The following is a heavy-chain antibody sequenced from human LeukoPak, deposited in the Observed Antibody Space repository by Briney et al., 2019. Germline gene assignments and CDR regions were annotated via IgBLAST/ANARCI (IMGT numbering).Heavy chain of an antibody. CDR1: GFTFSSYS. V-gene: IGHV3-21*01. CDR3: ARDGVSYGYFDY. CDR2: ISSSSSYI. J-gene: IGHJ4*02. Sequence: PGGSLRLSCAASGFTFSSYSMNWVRQAPGKGLEWVSSISSSSSYIYYADSVKGRFTISRDNAKNSLYLQMNSLRAGDTAVYYCARDGVSYGYFDYWGQGTLVTVSS. D-gene: IGHD5-18*01.